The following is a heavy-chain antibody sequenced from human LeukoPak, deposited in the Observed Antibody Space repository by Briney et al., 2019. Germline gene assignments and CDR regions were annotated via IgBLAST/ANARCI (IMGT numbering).Heavy chain of an antibody. CDR3: ARDLLGRYYDSSGYYYGRGDWFDP. CDR1: GYTFTGYY. D-gene: IGHD3-22*01. J-gene: IGHJ5*02. CDR2: INPNSGGT. Sequence: ASVKVSCKASGYTFTGYYMHWVRQAPGQGLEWMGWINPNSGGTNYAQKFQGRVTMTRDTSISTAYMELSRLRSDDTAVYYCARDLLGRYYDSSGYYYGRGDWFDPWGQGTLVTVSS. V-gene: IGHV1-2*02.